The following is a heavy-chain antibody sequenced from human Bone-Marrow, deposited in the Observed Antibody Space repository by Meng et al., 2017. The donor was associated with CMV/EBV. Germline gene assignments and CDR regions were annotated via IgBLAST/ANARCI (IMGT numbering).Heavy chain of an antibody. V-gene: IGHV3-30*02. CDR1: GFTFRSYG. Sequence: GESLKISCAVSGFTFRSYGMHWFRQAPGKGLEWVAFIRYDGSNKYYADSVKGRFTISRDNSKNTLYLQMNSLRAEDTAVYYCAKDRTPSTRIVGARGGGVDYWGQGTLVTVSS. D-gene: IGHD1-26*01. CDR2: IRYDGSNK. CDR3: AKDRTPSTRIVGARGGGVDY. J-gene: IGHJ4*02.